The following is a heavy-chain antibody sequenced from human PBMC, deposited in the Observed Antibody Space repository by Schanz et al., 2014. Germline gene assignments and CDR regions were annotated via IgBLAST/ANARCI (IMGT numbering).Heavy chain of an antibody. J-gene: IGHJ4*02. CDR2: IKSKTDGGTR. V-gene: IGHV3-15*01. CDR1: GFTLNNAW. Sequence: EVQLVESGGGLVKPGGSLRLSCATSGFTLNNAWMNWVRQAPGKGLQWVARIKSKTDGGTRDYAAPVKGRFTISTDDSKNTGYLQMTSLQTEDTAVYYCTADLWFGAVWGVWWGQGTLVTVSS. D-gene: IGHD3-10*01. CDR3: TADLWFGAVWGVW.